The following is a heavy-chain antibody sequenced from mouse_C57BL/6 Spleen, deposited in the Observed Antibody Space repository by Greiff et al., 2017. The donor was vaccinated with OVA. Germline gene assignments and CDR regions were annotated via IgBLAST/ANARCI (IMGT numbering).Heavy chain of an antibody. Sequence: QVQLQQSGAELVKPGASVKMSCKASGYTFTTYPIEWMKQTNGKSLEWIGNFHPYNDDTKYNEKFKGKATLTVEKSSSTVYLELSRLTSDDSAVYYCARGPYSNSHFDYWGQGTTLTVSS. V-gene: IGHV1-47*01. CDR1: GYTFTTYP. J-gene: IGHJ2*01. D-gene: IGHD2-5*01. CDR2: FHPYNDDT. CDR3: ARGPYSNSHFDY.